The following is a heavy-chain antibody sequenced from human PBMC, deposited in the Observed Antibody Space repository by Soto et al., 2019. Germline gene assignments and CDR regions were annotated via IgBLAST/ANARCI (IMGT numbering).Heavy chain of an antibody. D-gene: IGHD2-2*01. CDR3: ARERVVPAAKTHEDYFDY. CDR1: GFTVSSNY. Sequence: EVQLVESGGGLVQPGGSLRLSCAASGFTVSSNYMSWVRQAPGKGLEWVSVIYSGGSTYYADSVKGRFTISRDNSRXSXXLQMNSLRAEDTAVYYCARERVVPAAKTHEDYFDYWGQGTLVTVSS. J-gene: IGHJ4*02. CDR2: IYSGGST. V-gene: IGHV3-66*01.